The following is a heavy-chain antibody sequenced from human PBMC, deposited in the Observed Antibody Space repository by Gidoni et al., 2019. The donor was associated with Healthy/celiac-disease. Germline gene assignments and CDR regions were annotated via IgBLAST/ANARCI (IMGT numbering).Heavy chain of an antibody. D-gene: IGHD2-15*01. J-gene: IGHJ4*02. CDR1: GYTFTSYD. Sequence: QVQLVQSGAEGKKPGASVKVSCKASGYTFTSYDINWVRQATGQGLEWMGWMNPNSGNTGYAQKFQGRVTMTRNTSISTAYMELSSLRSEDTAVYYCARGRDIVVVVAAPPKLDYWGQGTLVTVSS. CDR3: ARGRDIVVVVAAPPKLDY. V-gene: IGHV1-8*01. CDR2: MNPNSGNT.